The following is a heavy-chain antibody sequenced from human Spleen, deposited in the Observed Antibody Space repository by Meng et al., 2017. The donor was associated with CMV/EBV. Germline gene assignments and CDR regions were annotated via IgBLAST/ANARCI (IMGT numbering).Heavy chain of an antibody. Sequence: QLGGGGGGGEMPGRWVKVFCKAACGSFSSCASSWVRQDAGEGLEGMGGVIPIVGTANYEQKFESSGTITADESSRTAYMELRSLRSEDTAVEYCARGITIFGVADRLANWGQGTLVTVSS. D-gene: IGHD3-3*01. CDR2: VIPIVGTA. J-gene: IGHJ4*02. CDR1: CGSFSSCA. V-gene: IGHV1-69*01. CDR3: ARGITIFGVADRLAN.